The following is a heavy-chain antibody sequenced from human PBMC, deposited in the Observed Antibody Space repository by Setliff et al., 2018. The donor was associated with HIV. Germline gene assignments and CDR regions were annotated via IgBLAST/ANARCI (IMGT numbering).Heavy chain of an antibody. CDR1: GYTSTNYY. V-gene: IGHV1-46*01. Sequence: ASVKVSCKASGYTSTNYYMHWVRQAPGQGLEWMGIINPSDGRTSYAQKFQGRVTMTRDTSTSTAYLELSSLRSEDTAVYYCARVDYYDSSGYWHFDYWGQGTLVTVSS. D-gene: IGHD3-22*01. CDR3: ARVDYYDSSGYWHFDY. J-gene: IGHJ4*02. CDR2: INPSDGRT.